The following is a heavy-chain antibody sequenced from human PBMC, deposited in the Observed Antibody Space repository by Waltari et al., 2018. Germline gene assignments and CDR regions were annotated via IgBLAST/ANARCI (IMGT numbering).Heavy chain of an antibody. Sequence: QVHLHESGPGLVRPSETLSLTCGVSGGSINNYFWNWLRQTPGKGLEWIGYVHYGGRTDYNPSRKGRVTMSLDTSRNQFSLRLQSVTAAETAVYYCARGTAYYRPADVFEFWGQGTTVIVSS. V-gene: IGHV4-59*01. CDR2: VHYGGRT. J-gene: IGHJ3*01. D-gene: IGHD3-10*01. CDR1: GGSINNYF. CDR3: ARGTAYYRPADVFEF.